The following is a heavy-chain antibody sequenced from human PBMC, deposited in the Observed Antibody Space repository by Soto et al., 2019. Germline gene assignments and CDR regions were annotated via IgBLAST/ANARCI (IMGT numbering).Heavy chain of an antibody. Sequence: QVQLVESGGGVVQPGRSLRLSCAASGFTFSSYGMHWVRQAPGKGLEWVAVISYDGSNKYYADSVKGRFTISRDNSKNTLYLQMNSLRAEDTAVCYCAKDRGRYYGSGSYYCFDYWGQGTLVTVSS. D-gene: IGHD3-10*01. J-gene: IGHJ4*02. CDR3: AKDRGRYYGSGSYYCFDY. CDR2: ISYDGSNK. V-gene: IGHV3-30*18. CDR1: GFTFSSYG.